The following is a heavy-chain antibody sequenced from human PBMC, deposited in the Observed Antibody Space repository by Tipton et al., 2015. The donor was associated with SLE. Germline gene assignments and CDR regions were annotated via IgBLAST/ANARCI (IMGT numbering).Heavy chain of an antibody. Sequence: TLSLTCTVSGGSINNYYWSWIRQPPGKGLEWIGNIYSTGITNYNPSLRSRVTISVDTSNNQFSLKLTSVTAADTALYYCASLLTPKYFSYGMDVWGQGTTVTVSS. CDR1: GGSINNYY. J-gene: IGHJ6*02. CDR2: IYSTGIT. V-gene: IGHV4-4*09. D-gene: IGHD4/OR15-4a*01. CDR3: ASLLTPKYFSYGMDV.